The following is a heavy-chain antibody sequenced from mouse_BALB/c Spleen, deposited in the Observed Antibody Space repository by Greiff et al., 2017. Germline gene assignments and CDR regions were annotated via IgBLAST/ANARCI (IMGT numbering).Heavy chain of an antibody. D-gene: IGHD2-2*01. J-gene: IGHJ2*01. Sequence: EVQRVESGGGLVKPGGSLKLSCAASGFTFSSYGMSWVRQTPDKRLEWVATISSGGSYTYYPDSVKGRFTISRDNAKNTLYLQMSSLKSEDTAMYYCARLGYDYFDYWGQGTTLTVSS. V-gene: IGHV5-6*01. CDR1: GFTFSSYG. CDR2: ISSGGSYT. CDR3: ARLGYDYFDY.